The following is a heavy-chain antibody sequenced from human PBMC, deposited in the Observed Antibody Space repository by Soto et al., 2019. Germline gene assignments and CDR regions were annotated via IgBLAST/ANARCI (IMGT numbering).Heavy chain of an antibody. CDR2: FDPEDGET. D-gene: IGHD6-13*01. CDR1: GYTLTELS. V-gene: IGHV1-24*01. CDR3: ATGPSEYSSSWYNFDY. J-gene: IGHJ4*02. Sequence: GASVKVSCKVSGYTLTELSMHWVRQAPGKGLEWMGGFDPEDGETIYAQKFQGRVTMTEDTSTDTAYMELSSLRSEDTAVYYCATGPSEYSSSWYNFDYWGQGTLVTVSS.